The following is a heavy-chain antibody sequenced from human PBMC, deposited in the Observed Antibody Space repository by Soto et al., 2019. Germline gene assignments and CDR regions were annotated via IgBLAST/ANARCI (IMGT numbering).Heavy chain of an antibody. D-gene: IGHD2-15*01. CDR1: GYSFTSYW. J-gene: IGHJ3*02. V-gene: IGHV5-51*01. CDR2: IYPGDSDT. CDR3: ASACSGGSCGCYLAFDI. Sequence: GESLKISCKGSGYSFTSYWIGWVRQMPGKGLEWMGIIYPGDSDTRYSPSFQGQVTISADKSISAAYLQWSSLKASDTAMYYCASACSGGSCGCYLAFDIWGQGTMVTVSS.